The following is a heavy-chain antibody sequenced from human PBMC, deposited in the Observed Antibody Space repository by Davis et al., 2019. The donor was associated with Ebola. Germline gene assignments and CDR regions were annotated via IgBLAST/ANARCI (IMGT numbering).Heavy chain of an antibody. CDR3: AREGDYGDYAGY. V-gene: IGHV3-30*02. D-gene: IGHD4-17*01. CDR1: GFRFSSYG. J-gene: IGHJ4*02. CDR2: IRYDGSNK. Sequence: PGGSLRLSCAASGFRFSSYGMNWVRQAPGKGLEWVAFIRYDGSNKYYADSVKGRFTISRDNSKNTLYLQMNSLRAEDTAVYFCAREGDYGDYAGYWGQGTLVTVSS.